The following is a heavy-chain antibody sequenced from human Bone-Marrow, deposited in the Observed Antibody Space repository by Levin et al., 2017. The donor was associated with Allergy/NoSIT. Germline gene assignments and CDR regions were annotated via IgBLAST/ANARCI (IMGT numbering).Heavy chain of an antibody. V-gene: IGHV3-30*18. J-gene: IGHJ6*03. CDR3: VKGAKFSSGSNYFYYYMDV. CDR2: ISFDGNEK. CDR1: GFIFSNYA. D-gene: IGHD6-19*01. Sequence: SCVASGFIFSNYAMHWVRQAPGKGLEWVARISFDGNEKYYVQSVKGRFTIFRDNSKNTLYLQMSSLNTEDTAVYDCVKGAKFSSGSNYFYYYMDVWGKGTTVSVS.